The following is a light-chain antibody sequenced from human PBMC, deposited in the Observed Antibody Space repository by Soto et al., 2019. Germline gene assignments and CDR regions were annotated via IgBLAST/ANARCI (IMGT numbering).Light chain of an antibody. CDR1: QSVSSSY. CDR2: GAS. V-gene: IGKV3-20*01. J-gene: IGKJ1*01. Sequence: EIVLTQSPGTLSLSPGERATLSCRASQSVSSSYLAWYLQKPGQAPRLLIYGASSRASGIPDRFSGSGSGTDFTLTISRLEPEDFAVYYCQQCGTSPWTFGQGTKVEIK. CDR3: QQCGTSPWT.